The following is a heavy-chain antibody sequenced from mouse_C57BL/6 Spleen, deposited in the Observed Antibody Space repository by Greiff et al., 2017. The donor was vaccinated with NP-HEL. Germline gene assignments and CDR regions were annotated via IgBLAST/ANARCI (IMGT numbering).Heavy chain of an antibody. CDR3: ARSGVITTVVAPYFDY. CDR1: GFTFSSYA. D-gene: IGHD1-1*01. J-gene: IGHJ2*01. Sequence: EVKLMESGGGLVKPGGSLKLSCAASGFTFSSYAMSWVRQTPEKRLEWVATISDGGSYTYYPDNVKGRFTISRDNAKNNLYLQMSHLKSEDTAMYYCARSGVITTVVAPYFDYWGQGTTLTVSS. CDR2: ISDGGSYT. V-gene: IGHV5-4*03.